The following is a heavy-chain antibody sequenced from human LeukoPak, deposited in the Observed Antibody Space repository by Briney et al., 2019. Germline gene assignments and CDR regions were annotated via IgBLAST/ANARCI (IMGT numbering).Heavy chain of an antibody. CDR1: GGSITSSSYY. J-gene: IGHJ5*02. V-gene: IGHV4-39*07. CDR3: ATSGGYCGSTTCHTTWFAP. Sequence: SETLSLTCTVSGGSITSSSYYWGWLRQPPGKGLDWIGSIYYSGSTYYNPSLQNRVTISLDTSKNQFSLNLNSVTAADTAVYYCATSGGYCGSTTCHTTWFAPWGQGTLVTVSS. CDR2: IYYSGST. D-gene: IGHD2-2*01.